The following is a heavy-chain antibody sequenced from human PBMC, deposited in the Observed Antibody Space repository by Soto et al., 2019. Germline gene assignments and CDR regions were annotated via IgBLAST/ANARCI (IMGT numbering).Heavy chain of an antibody. Sequence: GGSLRLSCAASGFTFSSYGMHWVRQAPGKGLEWVAVISYDGSNKYYADSVKGRFTISRDNSKNTLYLQMNSLRAEDTAVYYCAKDRIAVAGTTRYYGMDVWGQGTTVTVSS. CDR1: GFTFSSYG. CDR2: ISYDGSNK. CDR3: AKDRIAVAGTTRYYGMDV. J-gene: IGHJ6*02. D-gene: IGHD6-19*01. V-gene: IGHV3-30*18.